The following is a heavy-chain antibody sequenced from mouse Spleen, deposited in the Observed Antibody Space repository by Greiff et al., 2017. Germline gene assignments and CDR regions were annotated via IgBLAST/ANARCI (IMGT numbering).Heavy chain of an antibody. V-gene: IGHV5-6-4*01. CDR1: GFTFSSYT. CDR3: TRDRGLRRGLDY. D-gene: IGHD2-4*01. Sequence: EVKLVESGGGLVKPGGSLKLSCAASGFTFSSYTMSWVRQTPEKRLEWVATISSGGSYTYYPDSVKGRFTISRDNAKNTLYLQMSSLKSEDTAMYYCTRDRGLRRGLDYWGQGTTLTVSS. J-gene: IGHJ2*01. CDR2: ISSGGSYT.